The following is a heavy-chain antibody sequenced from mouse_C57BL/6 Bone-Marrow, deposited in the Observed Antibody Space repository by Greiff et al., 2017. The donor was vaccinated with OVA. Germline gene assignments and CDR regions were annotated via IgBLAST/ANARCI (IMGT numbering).Heavy chain of an antibody. CDR1: GYTFTSYW. Sequence: QVQLKQPGAELVRPGTSVKLSCKASGYTFTSYWLHWVKQRPGQGLEWIGVIDTSDSYTNYNQQFKGKATLTVDTSSSTAYMQLSSLTAEDSAVYYCARYPLYYYGSRPKDYWGPGTTLTVSS. CDR3: ARYPLYYYGSRPKDY. D-gene: IGHD1-1*01. V-gene: IGHV1-59*01. CDR2: IDTSDSYT. J-gene: IGHJ2*01.